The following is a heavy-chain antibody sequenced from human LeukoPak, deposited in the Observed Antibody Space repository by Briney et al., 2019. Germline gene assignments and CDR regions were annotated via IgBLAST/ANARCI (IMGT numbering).Heavy chain of an antibody. D-gene: IGHD3-9*01. CDR1: GFTFSNAW. CDR2: IRSKTDGGTT. V-gene: IGHV3-15*01. Sequence: GGSLRLSCAASGFTFSNAWMSWVRQAPGKGLEWVGRIRSKTDGGTTDYAAPVKGRFTISRDDSKNTLYLQMNSLKTEDTAVYYCTAPYYDILTGYYASDAFDIWGQGTMATVSS. CDR3: TAPYYDILTGYYASDAFDI. J-gene: IGHJ3*02.